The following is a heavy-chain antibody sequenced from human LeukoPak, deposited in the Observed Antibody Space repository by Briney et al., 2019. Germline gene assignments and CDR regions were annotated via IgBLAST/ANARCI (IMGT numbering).Heavy chain of an antibody. CDR2: IRSKPYGGTT. Sequence: PGRSLRLSCTASGFTFGDYAMSWVRQAPGKGLEWVGFIRSKPYGGTTEYAASVKGRFTISRDDSKSIAYLQMNSLRAEDTAVYYCARGQPVVIYYWGQGTLVTVSS. CDR3: ARGQPVVIYY. V-gene: IGHV3-49*04. J-gene: IGHJ4*02. CDR1: GFTFGDYA. D-gene: IGHD4-23*01.